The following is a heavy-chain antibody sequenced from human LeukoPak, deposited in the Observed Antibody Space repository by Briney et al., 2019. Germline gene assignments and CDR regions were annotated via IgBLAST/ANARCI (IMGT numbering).Heavy chain of an antibody. V-gene: IGHV3-20*04. D-gene: IGHD4-23*01. J-gene: IGHJ3*02. CDR2: ISGSAGRT. CDR1: GFTFDDYA. Sequence: GGSLRLSCAASGFTFDDYAMHWVRQAPGKGLEWVSGISGSAGRTYYADSVKGRFTISRDDAKKSVFLQMNSLRAEDTAVYYCVREGYGGVSDAFDIWGQGTMVTVSS. CDR3: VREGYGGVSDAFDI.